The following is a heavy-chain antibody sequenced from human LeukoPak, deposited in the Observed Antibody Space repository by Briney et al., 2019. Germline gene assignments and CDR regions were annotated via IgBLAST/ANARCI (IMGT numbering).Heavy chain of an antibody. CDR2: IWFDGSNK. CDR1: GFTFSNYD. D-gene: IGHD3-22*01. Sequence: GRSLRLSCAASGFTFSNYDMHWVRQAPGKGLEWVAVIWFDGSNKFYADSVKGRFTISRDNSKNTLYLQMNSLRAEDTAVYYCARTAPYYDSSGYYSPYYYYGMDVWGQGTTVTVSS. CDR3: ARTAPYYDSSGYYSPYYYYGMDV. V-gene: IGHV3-33*01. J-gene: IGHJ6*02.